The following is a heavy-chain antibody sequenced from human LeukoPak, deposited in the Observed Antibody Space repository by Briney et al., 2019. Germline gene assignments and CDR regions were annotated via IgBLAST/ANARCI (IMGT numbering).Heavy chain of an antibody. CDR2: IYTSGST. D-gene: IGHD3-10*01. J-gene: IGHJ6*02. Sequence: SETLSLTCTVSGGSISSYYWSWIRQPAGKGLEWTGRIYTSGSTNYNPSLKSRVTMSVDTSKNQFSLKLSSVTAADTAVYYCARDGTMVRGVIPLYGMDVWGQGTTVTVSS. CDR3: ARDGTMVRGVIPLYGMDV. V-gene: IGHV4-4*07. CDR1: GGSISSYY.